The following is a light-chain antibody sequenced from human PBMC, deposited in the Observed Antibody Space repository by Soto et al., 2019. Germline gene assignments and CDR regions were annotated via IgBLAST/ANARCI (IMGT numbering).Light chain of an antibody. CDR2: EFS. Sequence: QSVLTQPASGSGSPGQSITIPCTGASSDVGRYNLVSWYQQRPGKAPTLMIYEFSRRPSGIPNRFSGSKSGTTASLTISGLQADDDADYYCCSYAGSQTFVIFGGGTKLTVL. V-gene: IGLV2-23*02. CDR3: CSYAGSQTFVI. J-gene: IGLJ2*01. CDR1: SSDVGRYNL.